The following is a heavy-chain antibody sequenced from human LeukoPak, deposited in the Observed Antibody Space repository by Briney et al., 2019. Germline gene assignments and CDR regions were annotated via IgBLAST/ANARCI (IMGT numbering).Heavy chain of an antibody. CDR3: ARGRNTMVRGAIGAETRYYYSYYMDV. J-gene: IGHJ6*03. Sequence: TSETLSLTCVVSGVSDITGDFSWSWIRQPPGKGLEWLGYVYFSGSTNYNPSLKSRVTISVDTSKNHFSLKLSSVTAADTALYYCARGRNTMVRGAIGAETRYYYSYYMDVWGKGTTVTVSS. V-gene: IGHV4-61*03. D-gene: IGHD3-10*01. CDR1: GVSDITGDFS. CDR2: VYFSGST.